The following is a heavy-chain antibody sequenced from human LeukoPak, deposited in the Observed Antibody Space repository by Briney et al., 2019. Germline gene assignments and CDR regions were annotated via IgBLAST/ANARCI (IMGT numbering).Heavy chain of an antibody. CDR1: GFIFTDYW. V-gene: IGHV3-7*01. D-gene: IGHD3-22*01. Sequence: PGGSLRLSCAASGFIFTDYWMYWVRQAPGKGLEWVANIKQDGSEKYYVDSVKGRFTISRDNAKNSLYLQMNSLRAEDTAVYYCACDTSGYYSFHYWGQGTLVTVDS. J-gene: IGHJ4*02. CDR3: ACDTSGYYSFHY. CDR2: IKQDGSEK.